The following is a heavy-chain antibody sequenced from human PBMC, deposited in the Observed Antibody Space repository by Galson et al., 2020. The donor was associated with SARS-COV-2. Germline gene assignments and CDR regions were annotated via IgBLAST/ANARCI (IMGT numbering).Heavy chain of an antibody. D-gene: IGHD6-13*01. CDR3: ARDKMAAAATGTIMDV. V-gene: IGHV3-7*01. Sequence: GGSLRLSCAAAEFIFSNYWMIWVRQAPGRGPEWVASIKADGRESYYADSVKGRFTISRDNARKSWYLQMNSLRAEDDAIYYCARDKMAAAATGTIMDVWGQGTTVTVSS. CDR2: IKADGRES. CDR1: EFIFSNYW. J-gene: IGHJ6*02.